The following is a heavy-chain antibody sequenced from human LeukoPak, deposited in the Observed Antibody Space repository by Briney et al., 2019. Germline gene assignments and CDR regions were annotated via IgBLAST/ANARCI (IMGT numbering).Heavy chain of an antibody. CDR3: ARVLYMRFDP. CDR1: GGSISNYY. Sequence: SETLSLTCTVSGGSISNYYWGWIRQAPGKGLEWIGSIYYSGNTYYNSSLKSRVTISLDTSKNQFSLNLFSVTAADTAVYYCARVLYMRFDPWGQGTLVTVSS. J-gene: IGHJ5*02. D-gene: IGHD3-10*01. V-gene: IGHV4-39*07. CDR2: IYYSGNT.